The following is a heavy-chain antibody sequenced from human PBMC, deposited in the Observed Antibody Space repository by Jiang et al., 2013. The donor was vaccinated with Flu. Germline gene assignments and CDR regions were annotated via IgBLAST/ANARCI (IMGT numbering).Heavy chain of an antibody. D-gene: IGHD4-17*01. J-gene: IGHJ3*02. CDR1: GYTFTSYW. Sequence: SWAEVKKPGESLRISCQGSGYTFTSYWISWVRQMPGKGLEWMGKLDPSDSYTNYSPSFQGHVTISTDNSISTAYLQWSSLKASDTAMYYCARRFDYAGNGDAFDIWGQGTMVTVSS. CDR2: LDPSDSYT. CDR3: ARRFDYAGNGDAFDI. V-gene: IGHV5-10-1*01.